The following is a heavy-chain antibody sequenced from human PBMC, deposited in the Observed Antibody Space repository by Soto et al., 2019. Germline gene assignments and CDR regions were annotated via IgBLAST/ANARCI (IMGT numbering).Heavy chain of an antibody. CDR3: ARVPIIPAAGTPYYFGMDV. Sequence: PSETLSLTCAVYGGSFSGYYWSWIRQPPGKGLELIGEINHSGSTNYNPSLKSRVTISVDTYKNQFSLKLSSVTAADTAVYYCARVPIIPAAGTPYYFGMDVWGQGTTVNVSS. D-gene: IGHD6-13*01. CDR1: GGSFSGYY. V-gene: IGHV4-34*01. CDR2: INHSGST. J-gene: IGHJ6*02.